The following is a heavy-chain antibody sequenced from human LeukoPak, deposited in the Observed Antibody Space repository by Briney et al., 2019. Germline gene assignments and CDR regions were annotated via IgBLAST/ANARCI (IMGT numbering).Heavy chain of an antibody. V-gene: IGHV1-18*01. CDR3: ARGLAVGATFQH. Sequence: ASVKVSCKASGYTFTSYGISWVRQAPGQGLEWMGWISAYNGGTNYAQKLQGRVTMTADTSTTTAYMELRSLRSDDTAVYYCARGLAVGATFQHWGQGTLVTVSS. D-gene: IGHD1-26*01. CDR1: GYTFTSYG. J-gene: IGHJ1*01. CDR2: ISAYNGGT.